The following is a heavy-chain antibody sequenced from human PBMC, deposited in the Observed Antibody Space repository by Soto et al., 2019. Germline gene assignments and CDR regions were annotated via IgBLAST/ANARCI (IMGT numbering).Heavy chain of an antibody. CDR3: AAGVGGEVYGLSGH. CDR2: IDVGRANA. CDR1: GFTFSSSA. V-gene: IGHV1-58*01. J-gene: IGHJ4*02. Sequence: QMQLVQSGPEVKKPGTSVKVSCKTSGFTFSSSAVHWVRQARGHRLQWIGWIDVGRANANYAQMLQEGVTISREMSTSTAYMELSSLRPEDTAVNYWAAGVGGEVYGLSGHWGPGTLVTVSS. D-gene: IGHD3-16*01.